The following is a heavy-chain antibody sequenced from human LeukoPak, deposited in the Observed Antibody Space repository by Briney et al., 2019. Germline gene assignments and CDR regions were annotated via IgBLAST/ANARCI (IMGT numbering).Heavy chain of an antibody. J-gene: IGHJ4*02. D-gene: IGHD6-13*01. CDR2: ISWNSGSI. CDR3: AKALGSSWSLDY. Sequence: GGSLRLSCAASGFTFDDYAMHWVRQAPGKGLEWVSGISWNSGSIGYADSVKGRFTISRDNAKNSLYLQMNSLRAEDTALYYCAKALGSSWSLDYWGQGTLVTVSS. V-gene: IGHV3-9*01. CDR1: GFTFDDYA.